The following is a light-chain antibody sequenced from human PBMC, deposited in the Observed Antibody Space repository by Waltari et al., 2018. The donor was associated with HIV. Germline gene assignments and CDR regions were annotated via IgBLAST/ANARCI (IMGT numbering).Light chain of an antibody. CDR2: YDN. Sequence: SYVLTQPPSVSVAPGQTARITCGGDNIGRKRVHWYQQKPGQAPVLVIYYDNDRSSGIPERCSGANSGNTATLTISRVEAGDEADYHCQVWDRTSDFVFGSGTKVTVL. CDR1: NIGRKR. J-gene: IGLJ1*01. V-gene: IGLV3-21*04. CDR3: QVWDRTSDFV.